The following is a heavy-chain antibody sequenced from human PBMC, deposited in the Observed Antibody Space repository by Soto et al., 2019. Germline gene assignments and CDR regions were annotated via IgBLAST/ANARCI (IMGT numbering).Heavy chain of an antibody. CDR1: GFTFSSYA. Sequence: PGGSLRLSCAASGFTFSSYAMSWVRQAPGKGLEWVSAISGSGGSTYYADSVKGRFTISRDNAKNTLYLQMNSLRAEDTAVYYCAKDMGRLYAKYLQHSGQCTLVIVAS. D-gene: IGHD1-26*01. V-gene: IGHV3-23*01. CDR2: ISGSGGST. CDR3: AKDMGRLYAKYLQH. J-gene: IGHJ1*01.